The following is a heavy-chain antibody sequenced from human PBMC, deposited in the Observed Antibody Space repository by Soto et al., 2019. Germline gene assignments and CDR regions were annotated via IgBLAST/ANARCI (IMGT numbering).Heavy chain of an antibody. CDR3: AKFSRPPVGAFDI. J-gene: IGHJ3*02. CDR2: ISSSSSII. Sequence: PGGSLRLSCEASRFTFSDFYMSWIRQAPGKGLEWVSYISSSSSIIYNSDSVKGRFTISRDNAKQSLFLQMNSLRAEDTAVYYCAKFSRPPVGAFDIWGQGTMVTVSS. D-gene: IGHD1-26*01. CDR1: RFTFSDFY. V-gene: IGHV3-11*01.